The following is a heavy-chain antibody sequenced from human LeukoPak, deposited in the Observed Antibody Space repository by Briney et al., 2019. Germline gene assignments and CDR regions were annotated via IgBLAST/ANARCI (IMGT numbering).Heavy chain of an antibody. CDR3: ARAGHSMDTGYFQH. J-gene: IGHJ1*01. CDR1: GFTFSSYE. CDR2: ISNSGTAI. Sequence: GGSLRLSCAASGFTFSSYEMNWVRQAPGKGLEWASYISNSGTAIYYADSVKGRFTISRDSAKSSLYLQMNSLRAEDTAVYYCARAGHSMDTGYFQHWGQGTLVTVSS. D-gene: IGHD5-18*01. V-gene: IGHV3-48*03.